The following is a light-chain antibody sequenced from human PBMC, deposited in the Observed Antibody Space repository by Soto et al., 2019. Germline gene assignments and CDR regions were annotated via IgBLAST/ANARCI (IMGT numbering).Light chain of an antibody. J-gene: IGKJ2*01. CDR2: KAS. CDR1: QSFSDY. Sequence: DIQMTQSPSTLSAFIGDRVTITCRASQSFSDYLAWYQQKPGKAPKLLIYKASSLQSGVPSRFSGGGSGTEFTLTISSLQPDDIATYYCQQYSSYSTFGQGTKLEIK. CDR3: QQYSSYST. V-gene: IGKV1-5*03.